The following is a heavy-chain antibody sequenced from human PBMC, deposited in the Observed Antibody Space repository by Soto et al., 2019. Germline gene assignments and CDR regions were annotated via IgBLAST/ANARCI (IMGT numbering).Heavy chain of an antibody. V-gene: IGHV1-69*01. D-gene: IGHD3-10*01. Sequence: QVPLVQSGAEVKKPGSSVTVSCKASGGTFSSYAIHWVRQAPGQGLEWMGGIIPMYGPAKYAQRFQGRVTITGDESTDTGYMALTRLTSQDTDVYYCARVTSMVRGVIDNWFDPWGHGTLVTVSS. CDR1: GGTFSSYA. J-gene: IGHJ5*02. CDR3: ARVTSMVRGVIDNWFDP. CDR2: IIPMYGPA.